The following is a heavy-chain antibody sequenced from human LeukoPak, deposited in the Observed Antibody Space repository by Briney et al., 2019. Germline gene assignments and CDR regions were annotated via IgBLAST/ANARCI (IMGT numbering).Heavy chain of an antibody. J-gene: IGHJ4*02. CDR3: ATGEDIVATIFDY. V-gene: IGHV1-24*01. CDR2: FDPEDSET. Sequence: ASVKVSCKVSGYTLTELSMHWVRQAPGKGLEWMGGFDPEDSETIYAQKFQGRVTMTEDTSTDTAYMELSSLRSEDTAVYYCATGEDIVATIFDYWGQGTLVTVSS. D-gene: IGHD5-12*01. CDR1: GYTLTELS.